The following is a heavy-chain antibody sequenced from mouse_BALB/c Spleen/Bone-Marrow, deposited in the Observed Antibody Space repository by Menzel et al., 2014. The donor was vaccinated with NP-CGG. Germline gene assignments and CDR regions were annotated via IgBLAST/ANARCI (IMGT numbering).Heavy chain of an antibody. CDR3: ARLNYYGNLFV. J-gene: IGHJ1*01. CDR1: GFDFSRYW. D-gene: IGHD1-1*01. Sequence: EVQVVESGGGLVQPGGSLKLSCAASGFDFSRYWMSWVRQAPGKGLEWIGEINPDSSTISYTPSLKDKFIISRDNAKNTLYLQMSKVRSEDTALYYCARLNYYGNLFVWGAGTTVTVSP. V-gene: IGHV4-1*02. CDR2: INPDSSTI.